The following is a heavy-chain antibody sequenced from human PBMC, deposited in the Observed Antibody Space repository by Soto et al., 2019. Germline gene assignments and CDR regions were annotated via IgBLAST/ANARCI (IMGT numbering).Heavy chain of an antibody. CDR3: ARGRIMLTFVGGSGEWGIDS. V-gene: IGHV4-31*03. CDR1: GDSITSGVHY. Sequence: QVQLQESGPGLVKPSQTLSLTCTVSGDSITSGVHYWSWIRQRPGKGLEWMGYIFYSGISYYNPSHRSRVTMSVDTSKNRVYLTLSAVTASGTAVYYCARGRIMLTFVGGSGEWGIDSWGQGALVTVSS. CDR2: IFYSGIS. J-gene: IGHJ4*02. D-gene: IGHD3-16*01.